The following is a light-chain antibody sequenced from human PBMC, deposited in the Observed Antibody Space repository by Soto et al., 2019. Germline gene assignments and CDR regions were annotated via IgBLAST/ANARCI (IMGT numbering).Light chain of an antibody. J-gene: IGKJ3*01. CDR2: AAS. CDR1: LGISNY. V-gene: IGKV1-27*01. Sequence: DIQMTQSPSSLSASVGDRGTITCRASLGISNYLAWYQQKPGKVPKLLIYAASPLQSGVPSGLSGSGSGTDFTLTIRSLQPEDVATYYCQKYNSAHFTFGPGTKVDIK. CDR3: QKYNSAHFT.